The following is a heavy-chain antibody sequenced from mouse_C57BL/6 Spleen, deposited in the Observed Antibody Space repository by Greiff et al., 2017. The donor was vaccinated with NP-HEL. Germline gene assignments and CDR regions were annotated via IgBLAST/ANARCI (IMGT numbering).Heavy chain of an antibody. Sequence: QVQLQQPGAELVMPGASVKLSCKASGYTFTSYWMHWVKQRPGQGLEWIGEIDPSDSYTNYKQKFKGKSTLTVDKSSSTAYMQLSSLTSEDSAVYYCARSFGYDGAYWGQGTLVTVSA. J-gene: IGHJ3*01. D-gene: IGHD2-2*01. CDR1: GYTFTSYW. V-gene: IGHV1-69*01. CDR3: ARSFGYDGAY. CDR2: IDPSDSYT.